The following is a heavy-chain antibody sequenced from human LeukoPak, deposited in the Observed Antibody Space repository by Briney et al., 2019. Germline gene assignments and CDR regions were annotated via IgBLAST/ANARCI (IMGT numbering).Heavy chain of an antibody. D-gene: IGHD3-9*01. CDR3: AKSYYDILTTYNWFDP. Sequence: PGGSLRLSCAASGFTFSSYWMSWVRQAPGKGLEWVAFIRYDGSNKYYADSVKGRFTISRDNSKNTLYLQMNSLRAEDTAVYYCAKSYYDILTTYNWFDPWGQGTLVTVSS. CDR1: GFTFSSYW. CDR2: IRYDGSNK. J-gene: IGHJ5*02. V-gene: IGHV3-30*02.